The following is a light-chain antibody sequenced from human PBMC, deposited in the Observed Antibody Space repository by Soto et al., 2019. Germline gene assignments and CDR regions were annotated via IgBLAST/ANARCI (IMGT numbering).Light chain of an antibody. CDR1: QSVNSN. V-gene: IGKV3-15*01. J-gene: IGKJ4*01. CDR3: EQYNNWPLT. CDR2: EAS. Sequence: EIVMTQSPATLSVSPGERATLSCRASQSVNSNLAWYQQKRGQAPRLLIYEASSRATGIPARFSASGSGTEVTLTISSLQSEDFAVYYCEQYNNWPLTFGGGNNVEI.